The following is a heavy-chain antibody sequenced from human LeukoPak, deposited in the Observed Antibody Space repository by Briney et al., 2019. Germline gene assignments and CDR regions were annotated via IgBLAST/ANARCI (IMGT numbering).Heavy chain of an antibody. CDR1: GYTLTELS. D-gene: IGHD3-22*01. J-gene: IGHJ3*02. CDR2: FDPEDGET. Sequence: ASVKVSCKVSGYTLTELSMHWVRQAPGKGLEWMGGFDPEDGETIYARKFQGRVTMTEDTSTDTAYMELSSLRSEDTAVYYCAHYYDSSGYYRDAFDIWGQGTMVTVSS. CDR3: AHYYDSSGYYRDAFDI. V-gene: IGHV1-24*01.